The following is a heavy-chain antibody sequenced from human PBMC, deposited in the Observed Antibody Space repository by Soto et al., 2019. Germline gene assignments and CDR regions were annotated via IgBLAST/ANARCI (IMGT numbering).Heavy chain of an antibody. D-gene: IGHD3-9*01. CDR2: VYHSGNT. J-gene: IGHJ4*02. Sequence: SETLSLTCAVSSGSISSGGYSWSWIRRPPGKGLEWIGNVYHSGNTYYNPSLKSRVTLSVDRSRNQFSLRLTSVTAADTAVYYCARVNQDYDVLTASLYYFDYWGQGTLVTVSS. CDR1: SGSISSGGYS. V-gene: IGHV4-30-2*01. CDR3: ARVNQDYDVLTASLYYFDY.